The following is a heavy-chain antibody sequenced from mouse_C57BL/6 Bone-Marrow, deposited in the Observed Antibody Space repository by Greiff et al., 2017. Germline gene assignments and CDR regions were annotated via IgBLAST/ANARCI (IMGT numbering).Heavy chain of an antibody. J-gene: IGHJ2*01. CDR1: GFSLTSYG. V-gene: IGHV2-5*01. D-gene: IGHD2-4*01. CDR2: IWRGGST. Sequence: QVQLKQSGPGLVQPSQSLSITCTVSGFSLTSYGVHWVRQSPGKGLEWLGVIWRGGSTDYNAAFMSRLSITKDNSKSQVFFKMNSLQADDTAIYYCSKNVYYDYDGYYFDYWDQGTTLTVSS. CDR3: SKNVYYDYDGYYFDY.